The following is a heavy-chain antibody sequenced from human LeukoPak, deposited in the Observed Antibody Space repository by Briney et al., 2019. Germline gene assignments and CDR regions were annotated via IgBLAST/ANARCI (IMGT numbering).Heavy chain of an antibody. Sequence: EASVKVSCKASGYTFTNFYMHWVRQAPGQGLEWMGWINPKTGGTSYALNFQGRVTLTRDTSITTAFMELSSLTSDDTAVYFCARDRSWYAQPGYWGQGTLVSVSS. D-gene: IGHD6-13*01. CDR1: GYTFTNFY. CDR2: INPKTGGT. J-gene: IGHJ4*02. V-gene: IGHV1-2*02. CDR3: ARDRSWYAQPGY.